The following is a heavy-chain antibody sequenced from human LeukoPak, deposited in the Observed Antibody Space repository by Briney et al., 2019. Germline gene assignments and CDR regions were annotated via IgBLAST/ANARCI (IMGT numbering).Heavy chain of an antibody. CDR2: IYYSGTT. Sequence: SETLSLTCTVSGGSISTSSYYWGWIRLPPGKGLEWIGNIYYSGTTYYNPSLKSRVTISVDTSKNQFSLKLSSVTAADTAVYYCARGYCSGGSCYSYYYYNYMDVWGKGTTVTVSS. CDR3: ARGYCSGGSCYSYYYYNYMDV. J-gene: IGHJ6*03. CDR1: GGSISTSSYY. D-gene: IGHD2-15*01. V-gene: IGHV4-39*07.